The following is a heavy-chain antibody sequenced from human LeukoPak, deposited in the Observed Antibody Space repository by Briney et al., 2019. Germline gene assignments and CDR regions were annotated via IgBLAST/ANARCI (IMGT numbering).Heavy chain of an antibody. D-gene: IGHD2-21*01. CDR3: AREGHTGYSLWFDP. Sequence: SETLSLTCTVSGGSISSYYWSWIRQPPGKGLEWIGYIYYSGSTNYNPSLKSRVTISVDTSKNQFSLKLGSVTAADTAVYYCAREGHTGYSLWFDPWGQGTLVTVSS. V-gene: IGHV4-59*01. CDR1: GGSISSYY. J-gene: IGHJ5*02. CDR2: IYYSGST.